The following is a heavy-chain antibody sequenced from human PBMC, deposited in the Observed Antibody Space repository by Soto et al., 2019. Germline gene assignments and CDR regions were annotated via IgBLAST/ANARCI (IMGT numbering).Heavy chain of an antibody. D-gene: IGHD1-7*01. V-gene: IGHV3-23*01. CDR1: GFTFSTSV. J-gene: IGHJ4*02. Sequence: EVQLLESGGGLVQPGGSLRLSCVASGFTFSTSVLGWVRQAPGKGLEWVSIITISGGTTYYADSVKGRFTISRDNSQDKLYLQRNSRRAEDTAVYSWAKEKQPTTCFDFWGQGTLVTVSS. CDR3: AKEKQPTTCFDF. CDR2: ITISGGTT.